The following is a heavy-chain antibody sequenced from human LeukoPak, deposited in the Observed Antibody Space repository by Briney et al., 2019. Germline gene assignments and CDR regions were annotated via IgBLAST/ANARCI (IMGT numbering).Heavy chain of an antibody. CDR2: ISNSGTTM. CDR3: ARDRTTVVTPLEY. Sequence: GGSLRLSCAASGFTFSDYYMGWIRQAPGKGLEWVSYISNSGTTMFYADSVKGRFTISRDNARNLLCLQMNSLRAEDTALYYCARDRTTVVTPLEYWGQGSLVTVSS. D-gene: IGHD4-23*01. CDR1: GFTFSDYY. V-gene: IGHV3-11*01. J-gene: IGHJ4*02.